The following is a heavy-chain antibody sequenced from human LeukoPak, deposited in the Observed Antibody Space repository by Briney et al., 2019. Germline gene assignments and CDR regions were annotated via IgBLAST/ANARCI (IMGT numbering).Heavy chain of an antibody. V-gene: IGHV3-23*01. CDR3: AKASRITMIVVVIKYFDY. D-gene: IGHD3-22*01. CDR1: GSTFSSYA. CDR2: ISGSGGST. J-gene: IGHJ4*02. Sequence: GGSLRLSCAASGSTFSSYAMSWVRQAPGKGLEWVSAISGSGGSTYYADSVKGRFTISRDNSKNTLYLQMNSLRAEDTAVYYCAKASRITMIVVVIKYFDYWGQGTLVTVSS.